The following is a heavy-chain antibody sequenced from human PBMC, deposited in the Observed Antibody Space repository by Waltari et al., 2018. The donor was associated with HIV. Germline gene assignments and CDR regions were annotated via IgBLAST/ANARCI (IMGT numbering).Heavy chain of an antibody. Sequence: EVQLVESGGGLVKPGGSLGLSCADSGFTFSRHSMNWVRQAPGKGLEWVSSISSSSSYIYYADSVKGRFTISRDNAKNSLYLQMNSLRAEDTAVYYCARDFWGGYYYGMDVWGQGTTVTVSS. CDR3: ARDFWGGYYYGMDV. V-gene: IGHV3-21*01. J-gene: IGHJ6*02. CDR1: GFTFSRHS. CDR2: ISSSSSYI. D-gene: IGHD3-16*01.